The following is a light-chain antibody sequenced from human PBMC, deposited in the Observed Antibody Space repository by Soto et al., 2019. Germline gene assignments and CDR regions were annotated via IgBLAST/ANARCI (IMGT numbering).Light chain of an antibody. V-gene: IGKV1-39*01. Sequence: DIQMTQSPSSLSASVGDRVSITCRASQTISTNVNWFQQKPGEVPKILIYRASTLQSGVSSRFSGSGSGTDFTLTISNLQPEDFATYYCQQSYDHPLTFGQGTRLEI. CDR2: RAS. CDR3: QQSYDHPLT. CDR1: QTISTN. J-gene: IGKJ5*01.